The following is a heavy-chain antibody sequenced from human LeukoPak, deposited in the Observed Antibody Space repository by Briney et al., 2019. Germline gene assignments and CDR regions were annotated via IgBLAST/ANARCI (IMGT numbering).Heavy chain of an antibody. CDR3: ARAGRRLFGVLIPLSFDY. V-gene: IGHV1-18*01. D-gene: IGHD3-3*01. J-gene: IGHJ4*02. Sequence: ASVKVSCTASGYTFTSYGISWVRQAPGQGLEWMGWISAYNGNTNYAQKLQGRVTMTTDTSTSTVYMELSSLRSDDTAVYYCARAGRRLFGVLIPLSFDYWGQGTPVTVSS. CDR1: GYTFTSYG. CDR2: ISAYNGNT.